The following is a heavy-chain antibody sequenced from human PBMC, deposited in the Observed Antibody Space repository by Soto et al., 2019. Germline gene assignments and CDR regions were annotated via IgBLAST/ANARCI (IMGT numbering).Heavy chain of an antibody. Sequence: ASVEVSCKASGYTFINHGISWVRQAPGQGLEWMGWVSGSNGKTKYAQKFQGRVTMTRETSTSTAHMELRNLTSDDTAVYFCARDFYPLAYYFDPWGQGTLVTVS. V-gene: IGHV1-18*04. CDR3: ARDFYPLAYYFDP. J-gene: IGHJ4*02. CDR1: GYTFINHG. CDR2: VSGSNGKT.